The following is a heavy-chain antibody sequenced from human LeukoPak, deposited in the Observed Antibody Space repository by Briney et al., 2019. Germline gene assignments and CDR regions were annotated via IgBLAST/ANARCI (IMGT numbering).Heavy chain of an antibody. V-gene: IGHV3-23*01. CDR3: AKDGKRPEHLYYYQRFDY. D-gene: IGHD3-10*01. Sequence: GGPLRLSSAASGFPFISYAMSWVRQAPGKGREWVSAIISSGGSTYYADSVKGRFTISRDNSKNTLYLQMSSLRAEDTAVYYCAKDGKRPEHLYYYQRFDYWGQGTLVTVSS. CDR2: IISSGGST. J-gene: IGHJ4*02. CDR1: GFPFISYA.